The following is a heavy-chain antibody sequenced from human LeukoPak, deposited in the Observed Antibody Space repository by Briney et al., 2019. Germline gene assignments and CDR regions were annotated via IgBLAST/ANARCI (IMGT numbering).Heavy chain of an antibody. CDR1: GFTFSSYW. Sequence: GGSLRLSCAASGFTFSSYWMSWVRQAPGEGLEWVANIKQDGSEKYYVDSVKGRFTISRDNAKNSLYLQMNSLRAEDTAVYYCARGTHYYDYYMDVWGKGTTVTISS. CDR2: IKQDGSEK. CDR3: ARGTHYYDYYMDV. J-gene: IGHJ6*03. V-gene: IGHV3-7*01.